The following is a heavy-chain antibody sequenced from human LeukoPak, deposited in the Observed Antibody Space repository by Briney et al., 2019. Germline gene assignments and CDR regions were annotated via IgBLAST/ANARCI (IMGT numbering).Heavy chain of an antibody. J-gene: IGHJ3*02. CDR3: ARTKSVVDDAFDI. Sequence: SETLSLTCTVSGGSISSYYWSWIRQPPGKGLEWIGEINHSGSTNYNPSLKSRVTISVDTSKNQFSLKLSSVTAADTAVYYCARTKSVVDDAFDIWGQGTMVTVSS. CDR2: INHSGST. V-gene: IGHV4-34*01. CDR1: GGSISSYY. D-gene: IGHD2-15*01.